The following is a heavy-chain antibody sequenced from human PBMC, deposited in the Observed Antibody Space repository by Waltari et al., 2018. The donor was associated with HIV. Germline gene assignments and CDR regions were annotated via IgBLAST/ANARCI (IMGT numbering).Heavy chain of an antibody. CDR2: IKQDGSEK. CDR1: GLTFGISW. V-gene: IGHV3-7*01. D-gene: IGHD6-19*01. J-gene: IGHJ5*02. CDR3: ARVITPVAGTPTWFDP. Sequence: EVQLVESGGGLVQPGGSLRLSRAASGLTFGISWMCGVRQAPGKGLEWVANIKQDGSEKYYVDSVKGRFTISRDNAKNSLYLQMNSLRAEDTAVYYCARVITPVAGTPTWFDPWGQGTLVTVSS.